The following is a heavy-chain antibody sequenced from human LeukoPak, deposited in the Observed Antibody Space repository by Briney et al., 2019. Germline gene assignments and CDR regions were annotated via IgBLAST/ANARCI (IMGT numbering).Heavy chain of an antibody. Sequence: GGSLRLSCAASGFTLSSYSMNWVRQAPGKGLEWVSSISSSSSYIYYADSVKGRSTISRDNAKNSLYLQMNSLRAEDTAVYYCARDQLAALVRGVTYYYYMDVWGKGTTVTVSS. CDR3: ARDQLAALVRGVTYYYYMDV. J-gene: IGHJ6*03. D-gene: IGHD3-10*01. V-gene: IGHV3-21*01. CDR2: ISSSSSYI. CDR1: GFTLSSYS.